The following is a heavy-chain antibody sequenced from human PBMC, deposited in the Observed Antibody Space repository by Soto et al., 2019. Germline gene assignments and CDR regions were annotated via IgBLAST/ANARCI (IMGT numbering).Heavy chain of an antibody. CDR1: GYTFTSYD. CDR3: ARASQGGDI. CDR2: MNANRGNT. V-gene: IGHV1-8*01. Sequence: QVQLVQSGAEVKKPGASVKVSCKASGYTFTSYDIHWVRQATGQVLEWMGWMNANRGNTGYAQKFQGRVNMTRNTSISTAYMELSSLRSEDTAVYYWARASQGGDIWGQGTMVTVSS. J-gene: IGHJ3*02.